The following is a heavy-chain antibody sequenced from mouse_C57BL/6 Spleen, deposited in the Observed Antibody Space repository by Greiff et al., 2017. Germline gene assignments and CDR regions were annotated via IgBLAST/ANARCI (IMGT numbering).Heavy chain of an antibody. V-gene: IGHV1-52*01. CDR2: IDPSDSDT. Sequence: QVQLQQPGAELVRPGSSVKLSCKASGYTFTSYWMHWVKQRPIQGLEWIGNIDPSDSDTHYNQKFKDKATLPVDKSSSTAYMQLSRLTSEDSAVYYCAREKCGSSYVWGQGTNLTVSS. CDR3: AREKCGSSYV. D-gene: IGHD1-1*01. CDR1: GYTFTSYW. J-gene: IGHJ2*01.